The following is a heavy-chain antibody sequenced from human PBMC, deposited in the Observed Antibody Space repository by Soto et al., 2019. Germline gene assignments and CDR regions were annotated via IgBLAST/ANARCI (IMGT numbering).Heavy chain of an antibody. CDR1: GFTLSDHY. CDR2: TRSKARSYTT. CDR3: VRPPIATAPGDDY. D-gene: IGHD2-15*01. V-gene: IGHV3-72*01. J-gene: IGHJ4*02. Sequence: EVQLVESGGGLVQPGGSLRPSCAASGFTLSDHYVDWVRQAPGKGLEWVGRTRSKARSYTTDYAASVKGRFTISRDDSKSSLYLHMNSLKTEDTAVYYCVRPPIATAPGDDYWGQGTLVTVSS.